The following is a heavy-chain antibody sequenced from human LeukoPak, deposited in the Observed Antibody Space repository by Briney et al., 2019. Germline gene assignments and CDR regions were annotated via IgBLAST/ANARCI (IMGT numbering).Heavy chain of an antibody. CDR1: GFTVSSNY. CDR3: ARVYGQWLVVDGFDT. CDR2: IYSGGST. D-gene: IGHD6-19*01. V-gene: IGHV3-66*02. J-gene: IGHJ5*01. Sequence: PGGSLRLSCAASGFTVSSNYMSWVRQAPGKGLEWVSVIYSGGSTYYADSVKGRFTISRDSSKNTLYLQMNNLRAEDTAVYYCARVYGQWLVVDGFDTWFHGTLVTVSS.